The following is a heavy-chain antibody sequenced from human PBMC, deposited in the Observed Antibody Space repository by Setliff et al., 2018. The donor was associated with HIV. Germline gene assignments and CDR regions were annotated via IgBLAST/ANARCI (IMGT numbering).Heavy chain of an antibody. D-gene: IGHD2-21*02. CDR1: DGSISTGSYY. CDR3: AREGDGIDF. V-gene: IGHV4-61*02. Sequence: SETLSLTCTVADGSISTGSYYWSWVRQPAGRGLEWIGRIFTSGSTNYNPSLKSRVTMSVDTSKNQFSLNLTSVTAADTAVYYCAREGDGIDFWGQGTLVTVSS. CDR2: IFTSGST. J-gene: IGHJ4*02.